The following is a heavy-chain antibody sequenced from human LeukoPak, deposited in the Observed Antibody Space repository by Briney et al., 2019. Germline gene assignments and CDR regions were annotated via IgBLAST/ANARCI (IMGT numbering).Heavy chain of an antibody. V-gene: IGHV1-69*06. Sequence: ASVKVSCKASGGTFSTFGISWVRQAPGQGLEWMGGIIPMSGTVNNAQKFQGRVTITADTSTSTAYMELSSLRSEDTAVYYCARDPGIPDFDYGGNVLPPNWFDPWGQGTLVTVSS. CDR3: ARDPGIPDFDYGGNVLPPNWFDP. D-gene: IGHD4-23*01. CDR2: IIPMSGTV. CDR1: GGTFSTFG. J-gene: IGHJ5*02.